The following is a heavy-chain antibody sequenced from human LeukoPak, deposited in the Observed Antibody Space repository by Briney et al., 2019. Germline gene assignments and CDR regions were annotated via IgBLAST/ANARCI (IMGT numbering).Heavy chain of an antibody. V-gene: IGHV4-4*07. CDR3: VTDRSGSYDY. J-gene: IGHJ4*02. CDR2: IYTSGGT. D-gene: IGHD1-26*01. CDR1: GASISSFY. Sequence: PETLSLTCTVSGASISSFYWSWIRQPAGRGLEWIGRIYTSGGTNYNPSLKSRVTMSIDTSKNQFSLKLYSVTAADTAVYYCVTDRSGSYDYWGQGILVTVSS.